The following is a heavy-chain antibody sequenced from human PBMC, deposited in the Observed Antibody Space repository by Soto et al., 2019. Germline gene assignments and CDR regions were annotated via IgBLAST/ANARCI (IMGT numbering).Heavy chain of an antibody. D-gene: IGHD6-19*01. CDR1: GFTFSTYS. Sequence: GGSLRLSCAASGFTFSTYSMNWVRQAPGKGLEWVSYISGSTRTIYYTDSVKGRFTISRDNAKNSLYLQMNSLRVEDTAVYYCAREGLYSSGWLACGQGTLVTVSS. J-gene: IGHJ5*02. V-gene: IGHV3-48*01. CDR2: ISGSTRTI. CDR3: AREGLYSSGWLA.